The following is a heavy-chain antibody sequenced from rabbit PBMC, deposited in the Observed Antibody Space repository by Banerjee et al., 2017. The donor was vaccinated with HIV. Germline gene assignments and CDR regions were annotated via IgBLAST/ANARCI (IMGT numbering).Heavy chain of an antibody. CDR3: ARDPAAYNGDGYVPYGMDL. D-gene: IGHD6-1*01. Sequence: QEQLKETGGGLVQPGGSVTLSCKASGFDLSSNAMSWVRQALGKGLEWIGTISTGGTTDYASWVDGRFPISSDNAQNTVDLQMNSLTAADTATYFCARDPAAYNGDGYVPYGMDLWGPGTLVT. V-gene: IGHV1S29*01. CDR2: ISTGGTT. CDR1: GFDLSSNA. J-gene: IGHJ6*01.